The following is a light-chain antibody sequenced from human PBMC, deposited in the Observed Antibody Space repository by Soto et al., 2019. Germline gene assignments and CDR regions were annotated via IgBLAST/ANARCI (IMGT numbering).Light chain of an antibody. CDR2: KAS. CDR1: QSISSY. CDR3: QQRSNWPRT. J-gene: IGKJ1*01. V-gene: IGKV1-39*01. Sequence: DIQMTQSPSSLSASVGDRVTITCRASQSISSYLNWYQQKPGKAPKLLIYKASTLKSGVPSRFSGSGSGTDFTLTISSLEPEDFAVYYCQQRSNWPRTFGQGTKVDIK.